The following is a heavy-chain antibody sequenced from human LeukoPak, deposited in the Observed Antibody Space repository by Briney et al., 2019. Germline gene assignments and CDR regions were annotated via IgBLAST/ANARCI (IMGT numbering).Heavy chain of an antibody. CDR1: GGSISSYY. D-gene: IGHD5-18*01. Sequence: SETLSLTCTVSGGSISSYYWSWIRQPAGKGLEWIGRIYTSGSTNYNPSLKSRVTMSVDTSKNQFPLKLSSVTAADTAVYYCARESSGYSYGYVLLYYFDYWGQGTLVTVSS. V-gene: IGHV4-4*07. J-gene: IGHJ4*02. CDR2: IYTSGST. CDR3: ARESSGYSYGYVLLYYFDY.